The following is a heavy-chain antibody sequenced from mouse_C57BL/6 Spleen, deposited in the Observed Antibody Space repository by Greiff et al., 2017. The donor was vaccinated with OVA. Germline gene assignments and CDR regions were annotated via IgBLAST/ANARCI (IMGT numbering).Heavy chain of an antibody. V-gene: IGHV1-82*01. CDR1: GYAFSSSW. CDR2: IYPGDGDT. J-gene: IGHJ1*03. D-gene: IGHD1-1*01. Sequence: VQGVESGPELVKPGASVKISCKASGYAFSSSWMNWVKQRPGKGLEWIGRIYPGDGDTNYNGKFKGKATLTADKSSSTAYMQLSSLTSEDSAVYFCAKNYYGSSYWYFDVWGTGTTVTVSS. CDR3: AKNYYGSSYWYFDV.